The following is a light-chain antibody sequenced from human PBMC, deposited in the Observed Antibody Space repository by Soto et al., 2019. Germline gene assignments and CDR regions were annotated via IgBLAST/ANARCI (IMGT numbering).Light chain of an antibody. J-gene: IGKJ5*01. CDR1: QSVSSH. Sequence: DIVLTQSPATLSVSPGERATLSCRTSQSVSSHVAWYQQKPGQAPRLLIHGASTRATAIPSRFSGSGSGTDFTLTISSLQPEDFATYYCQQYYSHPLTLGQGTRLEIK. V-gene: IGKV3-15*01. CDR3: QQYYSHPLT. CDR2: GAS.